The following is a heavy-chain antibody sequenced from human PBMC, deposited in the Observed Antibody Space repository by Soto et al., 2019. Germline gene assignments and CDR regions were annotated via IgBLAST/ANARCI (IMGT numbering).Heavy chain of an antibody. CDR2: IIPIFGTA. CDR3: ARTGLYYYDSSGYYGIKPGDSFDP. J-gene: IGHJ5*02. Sequence: SVKVSCKASGGTFSSYAISWVRQAPGQGLEWMGGIIPIFGTANYAQKFQGRVTITADESTSTAYMELSSLRSEDTAVYYCARTGLYYYDSSGYYGIKPGDSFDPWGQGPLVTVSS. D-gene: IGHD3-22*01. CDR1: GGTFSSYA. V-gene: IGHV1-69*13.